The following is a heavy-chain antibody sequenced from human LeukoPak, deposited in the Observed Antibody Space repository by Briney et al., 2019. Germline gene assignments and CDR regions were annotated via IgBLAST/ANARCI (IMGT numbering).Heavy chain of an antibody. D-gene: IGHD4-11*01. CDR2: INPNSAGT. CDR3: ARHSKYANNWFDP. Sequence: ASVKVSCKASGYTFSDYYMHWVRQAPGQGPEWMGWINPNSAGTKYAQKFQGRVTTTRDTSISTAYMELSRLTSDDTAVYYCARHSKYANNWFDPWGQGTLVTVSA. CDR1: GYTFSDYY. V-gene: IGHV1-2*02. J-gene: IGHJ5*02.